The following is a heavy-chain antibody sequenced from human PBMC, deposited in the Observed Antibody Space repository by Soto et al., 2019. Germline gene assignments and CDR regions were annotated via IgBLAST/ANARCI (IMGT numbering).Heavy chain of an antibody. CDR2: LSYDGSNK. V-gene: IGHV3-30-3*01. D-gene: IGHD4-17*01. CDR1: GFTLSSYA. Sequence: VQLVESGGGVVQPGRSLRLSCAASGFTLSSYAMHWVRQAPGKGLEWVAVLSYDGSNKYYTDSVKGRFTISRDNSKNTLYLQMNALRAEDTAVYHCARGKMYMYGSYYFDYWGQGTLVTVTS. CDR3: ARGKMYMYGSYYFDY. J-gene: IGHJ4*02.